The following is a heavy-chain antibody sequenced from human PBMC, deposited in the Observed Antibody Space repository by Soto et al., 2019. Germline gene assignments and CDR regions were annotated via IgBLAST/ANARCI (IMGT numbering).Heavy chain of an antibody. V-gene: IGHV1-69*01. CDR2: IIPIFGTA. J-gene: IGHJ6*02. D-gene: IGHD3-3*01. CDR1: GGTFSSYA. Sequence: QVQLVQSGAEVKKPGSSVKVSCKASGGTFSSYAISWVRQAPGQGLEWMGGIIPIFGTANYAQKFQGRVTITADESTSTAYMELSSLRSEDTAVYYCARGGGGVTAIDNLRNYYYYYGMDVWGQGTTVTVSS. CDR3: ARGGGGVTAIDNLRNYYYYYGMDV.